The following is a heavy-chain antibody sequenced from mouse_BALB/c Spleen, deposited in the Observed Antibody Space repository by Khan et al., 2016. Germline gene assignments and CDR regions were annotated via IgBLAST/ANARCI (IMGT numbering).Heavy chain of an antibody. CDR2: IYYNGTI. V-gene: IGHV3-5*02. CDR3: SRAYYCNYYFDD. Sequence: EVQLQESGPGLVKPSQTVSLTCTVTGISITTGNYRWSWIRQFPGNKLEWIGYIYYNGTITSNQSLTSRTTITRDTSKTQFFPEMNSLTAEATATYYCSRAYYCNYYFDDWGQGTTLTVSS. CDR1: GISITTGNYR. D-gene: IGHD2-10*01. J-gene: IGHJ2*01.